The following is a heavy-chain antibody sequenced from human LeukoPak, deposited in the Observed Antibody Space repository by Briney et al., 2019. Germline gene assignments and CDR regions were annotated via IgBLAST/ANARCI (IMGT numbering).Heavy chain of an antibody. D-gene: IGHD5-18*01. Sequence: GGSLRLSCAASGFTFSSYAMSWVRQAPGKGLEWVSTIGGNGGSTYYADSVKGRFTISRDNSKNTLYLQMNSLRAEDTAVYYCAKVGGSSYGYFYTSWGQGTLVTVSS. CDR2: IGGNGGST. J-gene: IGHJ5*02. V-gene: IGHV3-23*01. CDR1: GFTFSSYA. CDR3: AKVGGSSYGYFYTS.